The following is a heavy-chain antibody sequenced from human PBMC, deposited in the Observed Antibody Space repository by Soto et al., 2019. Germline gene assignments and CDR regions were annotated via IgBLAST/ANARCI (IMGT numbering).Heavy chain of an antibody. CDR1: GFTFSSYA. CDR3: AKIRGGRYYYDSSGYYGPFDY. CDR2: ISGSGGST. D-gene: IGHD3-22*01. J-gene: IGHJ4*02. V-gene: IGHV3-23*01. Sequence: LRLSCAASGFTFSSYAMSWVRQAPGKGLEWVSAISGSGGSTYYADSVKGRFTISRDNSKNTLYLQMNSLRAEDTAVYYCAKIRGGRYYYDSSGYYGPFDYWGQGTLVTVSS.